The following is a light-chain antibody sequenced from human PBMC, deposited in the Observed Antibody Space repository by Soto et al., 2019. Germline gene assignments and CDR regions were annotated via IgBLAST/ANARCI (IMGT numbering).Light chain of an antibody. Sequence: QSALTQPASVSGSPGQSITISCTGTSSDVGSYNHVSWYRQHAGKAPKLIIYDDNKRPSGVANRFSAAKSGNTASLTISGLQAEDEEDDYCCSYSGDSIFFVFATGTQLTVL. CDR3: CSYSGDSIFFV. CDR1: SSDVGSYNH. V-gene: IGLV2-23*02. CDR2: DDN. J-gene: IGLJ1*01.